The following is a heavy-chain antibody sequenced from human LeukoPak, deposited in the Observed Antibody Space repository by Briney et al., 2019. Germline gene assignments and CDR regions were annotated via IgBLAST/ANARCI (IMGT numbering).Heavy chain of an antibody. D-gene: IGHD3-10*01. CDR2: INHSGST. V-gene: IGHV4-34*01. CDR1: GGSFSGYY. CDR3: ARGRNLYGYYYYGMDV. J-gene: IGHJ6*02. Sequence: SETLSLTCAVYGGSFSGYYWSWIRQPPGRGLEWIGEINHSGSTNYNPSLKSRVTISVDTSKNQFSPKLSSVTAADTAVYYCARGRNLYGYYYYGMDVWGQGTTVTVSS.